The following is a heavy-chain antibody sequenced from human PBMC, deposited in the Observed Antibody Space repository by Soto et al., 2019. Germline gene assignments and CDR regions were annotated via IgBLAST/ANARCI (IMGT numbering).Heavy chain of an antibody. J-gene: IGHJ5*02. CDR2: IYHSGST. Sequence: QVQLQESGTGLVKPSGTLSLTCAVSGGSISSSNWWSWVRQPPGKGLEWIGEIYHSGSTNYNPSLQSLVNIPVDKCKNQSSLKLSAVTAADTDVYYCARGVLAVADGFDPGGQGTLFTVSA. CDR1: GGSISSSNW. CDR3: ARGVLAVADGFDP. D-gene: IGHD6-19*01. V-gene: IGHV4-4*02.